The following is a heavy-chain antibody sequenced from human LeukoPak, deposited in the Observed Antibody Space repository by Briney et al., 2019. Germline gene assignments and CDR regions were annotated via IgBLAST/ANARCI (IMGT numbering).Heavy chain of an antibody. CDR1: GFTFSSYS. V-gene: IGHV3-21*01. CDR3: ARECSSTSCYRAFDY. CDR2: ISSSSSYI. Sequence: GGSLRLSCAASGFTFSSYSMNWVRQAPGKGLEWVSSISSSSSYIYYADSVKGRFTISRDNAKNSLYLQMNSLRAEDTAVYYCARECSSTSCYRAFDYWGQGTLVTVSS. J-gene: IGHJ4*02. D-gene: IGHD2-2*02.